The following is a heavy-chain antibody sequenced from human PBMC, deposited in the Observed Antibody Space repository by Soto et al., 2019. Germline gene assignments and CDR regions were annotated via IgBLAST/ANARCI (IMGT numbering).Heavy chain of an antibody. J-gene: IGHJ6*02. CDR1: GGSISSYY. Sequence: QVQLQESGPGLVKPSETLSLSCTVSGGSISSYYWSWFRQSPGKRMEWIGYVHHSWGSSYNPSLRSRVAISLDPSKSQFSLKVTSVTATATAVYYCARQGFGPLHGLVDVWGQGTTVTVSS. CDR3: ARQGFGPLHGLVDV. CDR2: VHHSWGS. D-gene: IGHD3-10*01. V-gene: IGHV4-59*08.